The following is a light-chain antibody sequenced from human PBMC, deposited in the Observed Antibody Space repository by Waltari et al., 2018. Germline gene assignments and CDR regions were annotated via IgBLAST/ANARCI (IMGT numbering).Light chain of an antibody. CDR3: CSYAGTSTVI. V-gene: IGLV2-23*02. Sequence: QSALTQPASVSGSPGQSITIPSAGPSPDVWIYNLVSWYQQCPGKAPKLMIYEVIKRPSGVSDRFSGSKSGNTASLTISGLQAEDEADYYCCSYAGTSTVIFGGGTKLTVL. CDR2: EVI. J-gene: IGLJ2*01. CDR1: SPDVWIYNL.